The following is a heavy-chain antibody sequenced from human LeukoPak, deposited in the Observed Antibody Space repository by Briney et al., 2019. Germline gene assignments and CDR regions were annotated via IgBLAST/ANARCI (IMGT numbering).Heavy chain of an antibody. D-gene: IGHD3-16*02. Sequence: GGSLRLSCAASRFAFGNYDMHWVRQAPGKGLEWVACIRYDGSNKDYADSVRGRFTISRDNSKNTLYLQMNSLRTEDTAVYYCAKRRGLSSWDNYFDYWGQGTLVTVSS. J-gene: IGHJ4*02. CDR1: RFAFGNYD. CDR2: IRYDGSNK. CDR3: AKRRGLSSWDNYFDY. V-gene: IGHV3-30*02.